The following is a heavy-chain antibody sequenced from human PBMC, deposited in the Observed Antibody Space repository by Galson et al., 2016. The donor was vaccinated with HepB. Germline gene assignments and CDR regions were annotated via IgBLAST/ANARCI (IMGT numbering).Heavy chain of an antibody. CDR3: AAGPRTYFGYRYFNWSWDF. Sequence: SVKVSCKVSGNTLITELSMHWVRQAPGKGLEWMGGFDFEDGETVYAQKFEGRVTMTEDTSTDTAYMELSSLRSEDTAIFYCAAGPRTYFGYRYFNWSWDFWGQGTLVTVSS. V-gene: IGHV1-24*01. CDR1: GNTLITELS. D-gene: IGHD5-12*01. CDR2: FDFEDGET. J-gene: IGHJ4*02.